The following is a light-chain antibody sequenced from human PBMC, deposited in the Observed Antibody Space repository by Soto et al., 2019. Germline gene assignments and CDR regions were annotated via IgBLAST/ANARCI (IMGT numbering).Light chain of an antibody. CDR1: QSISRY. Sequence: DIQMTQSPSSLSASVGDRVTITCRASQSISRYLHWYQQKAGRAPKLLINSASRLQSGVPSRYSGSGSGTDFTLTISSLQPEDFATYYCQQSYSTPWTFGQGTKVEIK. J-gene: IGKJ1*01. CDR2: SAS. CDR3: QQSYSTPWT. V-gene: IGKV1-39*01.